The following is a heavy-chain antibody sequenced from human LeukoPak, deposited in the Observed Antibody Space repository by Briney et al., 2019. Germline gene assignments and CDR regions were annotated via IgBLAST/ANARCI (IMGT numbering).Heavy chain of an antibody. CDR3: AREALTVAGLDYYYYMDV. V-gene: IGHV1-18*01. CDR1: GYTFTSYG. CDR2: ISAYNGNT. Sequence: ASVKVSCKASGYTFTSYGISWVRQAPGQGLEWVGWISAYNGNTNYAQKLQGRVTMTTDTSTSTVYMELRSLRSDDTAVYYCAREALTVAGLDYYYYMDVWGKGTTVTISS. D-gene: IGHD6-19*01. J-gene: IGHJ6*03.